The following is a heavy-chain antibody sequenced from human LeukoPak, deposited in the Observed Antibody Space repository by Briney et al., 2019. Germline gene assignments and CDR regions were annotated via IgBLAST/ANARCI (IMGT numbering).Heavy chain of an antibody. V-gene: IGHV3-11*01. CDR2: ISSSGSTI. D-gene: IGHD3-22*01. J-gene: IGHJ6*02. CDR3: ARDHGDSSGYDMDV. CDR1: GFTFSDYY. Sequence: GGSLRLSCAASGFTFSDYYMSWIRQAPGKGLEWVSYISSSGSTIYYADSVKGRFTISRDNAKNSLYLLMNSLRAEDTAVYYCARDHGDSSGYDMDVWGQGTTVTVSS.